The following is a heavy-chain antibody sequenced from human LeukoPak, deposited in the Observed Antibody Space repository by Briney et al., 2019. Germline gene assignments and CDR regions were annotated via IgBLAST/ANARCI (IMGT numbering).Heavy chain of an antibody. V-gene: IGHV3-23*01. D-gene: IGHD6-19*01. CDR2: ISGSGGST. CDR3: AKAPYSSGWYRHFDY. J-gene: IGHJ4*02. CDR1: GFTFSSYA. Sequence: GGSLRLSCAASGFTFSSYAMSWVRQAPGKGLEWVSAISGSGGSTYYADSVKGRFTISRDNSKNTLYLQMNSLRAEDTAVYYCAKAPYSSGWYRHFDYWGQGTLVTVSS.